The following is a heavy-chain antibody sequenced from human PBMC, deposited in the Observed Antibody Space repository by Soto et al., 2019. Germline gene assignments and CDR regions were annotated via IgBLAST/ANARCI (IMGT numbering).Heavy chain of an antibody. J-gene: IGHJ6*03. V-gene: IGHV4-34*01. Sequence: SETLSLTCAVYGGSFSGYYWSWIRQSPGKGLEWIGEINHSGSTNYNPSLKSRVTISVDTSKNQFSLKLSSVTAADTAVYYCARGLRGSTSYYYYYMDVWGKGTTVTVSS. CDR3: ARGLRGSTSYYYYYMDV. CDR1: GGSFSGYY. D-gene: IGHD3-16*01. CDR2: INHSGST.